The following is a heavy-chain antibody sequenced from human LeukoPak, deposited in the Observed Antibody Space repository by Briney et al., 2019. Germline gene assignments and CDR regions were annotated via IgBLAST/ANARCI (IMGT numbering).Heavy chain of an antibody. CDR3: AKTYYYDSSGYSHYLAYDY. CDR1: GFTFRSYA. CDR2: ISGSGAFT. J-gene: IGHJ4*02. D-gene: IGHD3-22*01. Sequence: GGSLRLSCAASGFTFRSYAMSWVRQAPGKGLEWVSTISGSGAFTKYADSVTGRFTISRDNSKNTMYLQLNSLRAEDTAIYYCAKTYYYDSSGYSHYLAYDYWGQGTLVTVSS. V-gene: IGHV3-23*01.